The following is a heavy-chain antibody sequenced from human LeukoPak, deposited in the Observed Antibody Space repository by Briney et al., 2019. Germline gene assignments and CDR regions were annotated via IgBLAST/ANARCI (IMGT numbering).Heavy chain of an antibody. CDR3: ARAEPVWWLRY. D-gene: IGHD5-12*01. CDR1: GFTFSSYS. V-gene: IGHV3-21*01. Sequence: GGSLILSCSASGFTFSSYSMNWVRPAPGKGLEWVSSISSSSSYIYYADSVKGRFTISRDNAKNSLYLQMNSLRAEDTAVYYCARAEPVWWLRYWGQGTLVTVSS. CDR2: ISSSSSYI. J-gene: IGHJ4*02.